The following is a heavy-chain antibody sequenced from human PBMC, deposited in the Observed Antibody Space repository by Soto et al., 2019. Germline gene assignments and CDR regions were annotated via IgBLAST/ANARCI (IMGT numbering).Heavy chain of an antibody. V-gene: IGHV3-33*01. CDR2: IWYDGSNK. CDR1: VITFSSYG. CDR3: ASTSH. J-gene: IGHJ4*02. Sequence: QVQLVESGGGVVHPGRSLRLSCAASVITFSSYGMHWVRQAPGKGLEWVAVIWYDGSNKYYADSVKGRFTISRDNSKNMVYLQMNSLRVEDTAVYHCASTSHWGQGTLVTVSS.